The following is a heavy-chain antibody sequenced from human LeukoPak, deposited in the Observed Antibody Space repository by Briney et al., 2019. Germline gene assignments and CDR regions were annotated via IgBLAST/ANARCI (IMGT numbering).Heavy chain of an antibody. CDR3: AHTGTTGSYHA. V-gene: IGHV3-74*01. D-gene: IGHD1-26*01. Sequence: GGSLRLSCAASGFTFSSYAMSWVRQAPGKGLVWVSRIYTDESSISYADSVKGRFTISRDNAKNTLYLQMNSLRAKDTAMYYCAHTGTTGSYHAWGQGTLVTVSS. CDR2: IYTDESSI. J-gene: IGHJ5*02. CDR1: GFTFSSYA.